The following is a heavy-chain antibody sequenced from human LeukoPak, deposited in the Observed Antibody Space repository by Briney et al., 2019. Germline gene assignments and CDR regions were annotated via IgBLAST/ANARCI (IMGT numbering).Heavy chain of an antibody. D-gene: IGHD3/OR15-3a*01. Sequence: SETLSLTCTVSGASIDNYYWNWIRQPPGKGLEWLGYISYSGSTNYSPSLRSRVSTSLDTSKNQSSLRLNSVTAADTAVYYCATAMDWGSRWYFDLWGRGTLVTVSS. CDR3: ATAMDWGSRWYFDL. CDR1: GASIDNYY. J-gene: IGHJ2*01. CDR2: ISYSGST. V-gene: IGHV4-59*01.